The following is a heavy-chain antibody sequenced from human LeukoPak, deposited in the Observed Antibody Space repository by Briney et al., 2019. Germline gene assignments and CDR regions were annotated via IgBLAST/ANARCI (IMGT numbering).Heavy chain of an antibody. CDR3: AGEISCRSCADY. CDR2: IHYSGST. CDR1: SGSIRSYY. D-gene: IGHD2-2*01. J-gene: IGHJ4*02. V-gene: IGHV4-59*01. Sequence: SETLSLTCTVSSGSIRSYYWSWIRQPPGKGLEWIGYIHYSGSTNFSPSLRSRVTMSVDTSNNQFSLRLSSVTPADTAVYYCAGEISCRSCADYWGQGTLVTVSS.